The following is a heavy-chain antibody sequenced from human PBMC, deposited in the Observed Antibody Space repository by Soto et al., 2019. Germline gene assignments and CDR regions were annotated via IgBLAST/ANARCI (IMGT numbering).Heavy chain of an antibody. J-gene: IGHJ4*02. D-gene: IGHD5-18*01. CDR1: GGSFNGYY. CDR2: INHSGST. CDR3: ARVVDTAMATDFDY. Sequence: SETLSLTCAVYGGSFNGYYWSWIRQPPGKGLEWIGEINHSGSTNYNPSLKSRVTLSVDTSKNQFSLKLSSVTAADTAVYYCARVVDTAMATDFDYWGQGTLVTVSS. V-gene: IGHV4-34*01.